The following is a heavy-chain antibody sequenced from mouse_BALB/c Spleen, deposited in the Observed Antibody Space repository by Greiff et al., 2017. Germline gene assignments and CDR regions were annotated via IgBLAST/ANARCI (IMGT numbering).Heavy chain of an antibody. Sequence: EVQLVESGPGLVKPSQSLSLTCSVTGYSITSGYYWNWIRQFPGNKLEWMGYISYDGSNNYNPSLKNRISITRDTSKNQFFLKLNSVTTEDTATYYCARNLSQDYWGKGTTRTVSS. CDR1: GYSITSGYY. J-gene: IGHJ2*01. CDR3: ARNLSQDY. CDR2: ISYDGSN. V-gene: IGHV3-6*02.